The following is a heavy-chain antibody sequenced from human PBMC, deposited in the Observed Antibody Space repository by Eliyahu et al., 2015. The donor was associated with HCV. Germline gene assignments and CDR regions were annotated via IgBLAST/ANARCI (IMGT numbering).Heavy chain of an antibody. CDR2: IIPIFGTA. CDR1: GGTFSGYA. Sequence: QVQLVQSGAEVKRPGSSVKVSCKASGGTFSGYAIXWVRQAPGQGLEWMGGIIPIFGTANYAQKFQGRVTITADESTSTAYMELSSLRSEDTAVYYCARAGSHDSSGYYPSWGREYSTLNHYYYYGMDVWGQGTTVTVSS. D-gene: IGHD3-22*01. CDR3: ARAGSHDSSGYYPSWGREYSTLNHYYYYGMDV. J-gene: IGHJ6*02. V-gene: IGHV1-69*01.